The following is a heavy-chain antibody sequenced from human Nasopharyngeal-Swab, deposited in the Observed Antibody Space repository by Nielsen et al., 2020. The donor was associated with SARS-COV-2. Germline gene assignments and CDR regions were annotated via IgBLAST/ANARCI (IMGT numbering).Heavy chain of an antibody. CDR1: GFTFDVYA. CDR3: AKGGHGYSYGLVDY. V-gene: IGHV3-9*01. Sequence: GGSLRLSCAASGFTFDVYAMHWVRQAPGKGLEWVSGISWNSGSIGYADSVKGRFTISRDNAKNSLYLQMNSLRAEDTALYYCAKGGHGYSYGLVDYWGQGTLVTVSS. J-gene: IGHJ4*02. D-gene: IGHD5-18*01. CDR2: ISWNSGSI.